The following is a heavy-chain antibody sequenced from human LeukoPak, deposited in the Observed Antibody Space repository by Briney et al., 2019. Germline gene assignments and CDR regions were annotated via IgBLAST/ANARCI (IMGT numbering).Heavy chain of an antibody. CDR1: GYTFNGYY. J-gene: IGHJ5*02. V-gene: IGHV1-2*02. CDR3: ARAPSRELRGGWFDP. D-gene: IGHD1-26*01. Sequence: GASVKVSCKASGYTFNGYYMHWVRQAPGQGLEWMGWLNPNSGGTNYAQKFQGRVTMTRDTSITTTYMELSRLRSDDTAVYYCARAPSRELRGGWFDPWGQGTLVTVSS. CDR2: LNPNSGGT.